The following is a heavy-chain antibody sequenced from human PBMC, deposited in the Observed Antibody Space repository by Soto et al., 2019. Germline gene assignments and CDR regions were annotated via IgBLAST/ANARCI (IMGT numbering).Heavy chain of an antibody. CDR2: VNPSGGHT. CDR3: ARGGHVVVVTAALDY. D-gene: IGHD2-21*02. Sequence: QVQLMQSGAEVKKPGASVKVSCKASGDTFTDYYIHWVRQAPGQGLEWMGTVNPSGGHTTYAQHFLGRVNXTXXXTXXTLYMKLTSLTSDDTAVYYCARGGHVVVVTAALDYWGQGTLVTVSS. CDR1: GDTFTDYY. J-gene: IGHJ4*02. V-gene: IGHV1-46*01.